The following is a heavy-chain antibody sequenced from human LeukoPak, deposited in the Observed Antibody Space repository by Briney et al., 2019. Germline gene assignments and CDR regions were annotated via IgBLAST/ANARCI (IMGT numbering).Heavy chain of an antibody. CDR3: ATRPGSYPIDY. CDR1: GYSFSSDW. Sequence: GESLKISCKGSGYSFSSDWIGWVRQLPGKGLEWMGVIYPDDSDTRYSPSFQGQVTISADRSISTAYLQWSSLKASDSAMYYCATRPGSYPIDYWGQGTLVTVSS. V-gene: IGHV5-51*01. D-gene: IGHD3-10*01. CDR2: IYPDDSDT. J-gene: IGHJ4*02.